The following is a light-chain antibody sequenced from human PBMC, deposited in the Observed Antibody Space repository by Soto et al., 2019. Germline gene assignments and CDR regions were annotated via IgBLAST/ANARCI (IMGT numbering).Light chain of an antibody. Sequence: EIVMTQSPATLSVSPWERATLSFRASQSVSSNLAWYQQKPGQAPRLLIYGASTRATGIPDRFSGSGSGTDFTLTISRLEPEDFAVYYCQQYGSSPRTFGQGTKVDIK. CDR1: QSVSSN. V-gene: IGKV3-20*01. J-gene: IGKJ1*01. CDR2: GAS. CDR3: QQYGSSPRT.